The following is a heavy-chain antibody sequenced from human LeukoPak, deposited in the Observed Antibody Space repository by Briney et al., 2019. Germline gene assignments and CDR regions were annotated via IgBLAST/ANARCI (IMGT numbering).Heavy chain of an antibody. D-gene: IGHD6-6*01. CDR1: GFTFSTYG. V-gene: IGHV3-23*01. CDR2: MSDSGTNT. J-gene: IGHJ5*02. CDR3: AKSLAARPGNWFDP. Sequence: GGSLRLSCGASGFTFSTYGMTWVRQAPGKGLEWVSGMSDSGTNTYYADSVKGRFTISRDNSKNTLYLQMNSLRAEDTAVYYCAKSLAARPGNWFDPWGQGTLVTVSS.